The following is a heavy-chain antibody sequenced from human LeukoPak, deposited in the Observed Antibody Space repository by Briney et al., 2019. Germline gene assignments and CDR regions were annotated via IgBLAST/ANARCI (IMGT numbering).Heavy chain of an antibody. D-gene: IGHD5-18*01. V-gene: IGHV1-18*01. Sequence: ASVKVSCKASGYTFTRYGISWVRQAPGQGLEWMGWISAYNCNTNYAQKLQGRVTMTTDTSTRTAYMELRSLRADDTPVYYCARSPPVDTAMVPFDYWGQGTLVTVSS. CDR3: ARSPPVDTAMVPFDY. J-gene: IGHJ4*02. CDR2: ISAYNCNT. CDR1: GYTFTRYG.